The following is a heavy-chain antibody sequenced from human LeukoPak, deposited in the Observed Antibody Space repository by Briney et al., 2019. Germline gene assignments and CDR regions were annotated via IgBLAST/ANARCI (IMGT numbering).Heavy chain of an antibody. Sequence: GGSLRLSCAASGFTFSNYEFNWVRQAPGKGLEWVSYISSSCRNIYYADSVKGRFTISRDNAKNSLYLQMNSLRAEDTAVYYCARDLVQLWSKDFWGQGTLVTVSS. CDR3: ARDLVQLWSKDF. CDR1: GFTFSNYE. CDR2: ISSSCRNI. J-gene: IGHJ4*02. D-gene: IGHD5-18*01. V-gene: IGHV3-48*03.